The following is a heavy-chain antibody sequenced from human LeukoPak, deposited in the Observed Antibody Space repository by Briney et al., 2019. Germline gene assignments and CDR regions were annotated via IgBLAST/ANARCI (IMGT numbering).Heavy chain of an antibody. V-gene: IGHV3-74*01. CDR1: GFTFSTYW. Sequence: GGSLRLSCAASGFTFSTYWMHWVRQDPGEGPVWVSRINTAGSSTSYADCVKGRFTISRGNAKNTLYLQMNSLRDEDTAVYYCARSYTGFDYWGQGTLVTVSS. CDR3: ARSYTGFDY. CDR2: INTAGSST. J-gene: IGHJ4*02. D-gene: IGHD2-2*02.